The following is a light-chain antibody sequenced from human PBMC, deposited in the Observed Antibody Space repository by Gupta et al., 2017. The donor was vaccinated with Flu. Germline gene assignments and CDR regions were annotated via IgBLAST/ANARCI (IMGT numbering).Light chain of an antibody. J-gene: IGLJ3*02. CDR3: CSYGGRNTWV. CDR2: EVT. CDR1: YSNLGSYHL. V-gene: IGLV2-23*02. Sequence: SITISCTGTYSNLGSYHLVSWYQQRPGKVPKLLIYEVTKRPSGISNRFSGSKSGNTASLTISGLQAEDEADYSCCSYGGRNTWVFGGGTTLTVL.